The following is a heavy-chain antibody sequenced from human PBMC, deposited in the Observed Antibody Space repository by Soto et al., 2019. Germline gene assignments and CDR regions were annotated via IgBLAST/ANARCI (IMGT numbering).Heavy chain of an antibody. CDR3: ARTSNRMTTVRGEAFDI. V-gene: IGHV4-59*08. Sequence: PSETLSLTCTVSGGSISSYYWSWIRQPPGKGLEWIGYIYRTGSTNYNPSLKSRVTISVDTSKNQFSLKLSSVTAADTAVYYCARTSNRMTTVRGEAFDIWGQGTMVTVSS. CDR1: GGSISSYY. J-gene: IGHJ3*02. CDR2: IYRTGST. D-gene: IGHD4-17*01.